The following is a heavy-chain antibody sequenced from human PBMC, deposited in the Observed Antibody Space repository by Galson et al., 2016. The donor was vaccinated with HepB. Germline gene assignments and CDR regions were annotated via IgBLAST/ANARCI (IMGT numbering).Heavy chain of an antibody. Sequence: SETLSLTCTVSGGSISSYYWSWIRQPPGKGLEWIGYIYYSGTTNYNPSLKSRLTISLDTSKNTLYLQVNSLRAEDTAVYYCAKDLEPLDYWGQGTLVTVSS. CDR3: AKDLEPLDY. CDR2: IYYSGTT. V-gene: IGHV4-59*12. J-gene: IGHJ4*02. D-gene: IGHD1-14*01. CDR1: GGSISSYY.